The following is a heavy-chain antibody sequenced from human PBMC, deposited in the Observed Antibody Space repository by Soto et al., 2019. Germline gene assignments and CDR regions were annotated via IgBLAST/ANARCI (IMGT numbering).Heavy chain of an antibody. CDR3: AKVTKRAAAGRYEYYKYGMDV. CDR1: GFAFSTYA. Sequence: GGSLRLSCAAPGFAFSTYAMTWVRQAPGKGLEWVSVISGSGGSSYYAASVTGRFTISRDNSKNTLFLQLNGLRAEDTAVYYCAKVTKRAAAGRYEYYKYGMDVWGQGTTVTVSS. V-gene: IGHV3-23*01. CDR2: ISGSGGSS. J-gene: IGHJ6*02. D-gene: IGHD6-13*01.